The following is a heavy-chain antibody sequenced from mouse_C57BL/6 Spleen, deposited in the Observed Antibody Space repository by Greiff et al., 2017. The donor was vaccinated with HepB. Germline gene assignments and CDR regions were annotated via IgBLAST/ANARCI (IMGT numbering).Heavy chain of an antibody. D-gene: IGHD2-1*01. CDR1: GYSFTGYY. Sequence: VQLKESGPELVKPGASVKISCKASGYSFTGYYMHWVKQSHGNILDWIGYIYPYNGVSSYNQKFKGKATLTVDKSSSTAYMELRSLTSEDSAVYYCARRDDYYGNSGAMDYWGQGTSVTVSS. J-gene: IGHJ4*01. CDR3: ARRDDYYGNSGAMDY. CDR2: IYPYNGVS. V-gene: IGHV1-31*01.